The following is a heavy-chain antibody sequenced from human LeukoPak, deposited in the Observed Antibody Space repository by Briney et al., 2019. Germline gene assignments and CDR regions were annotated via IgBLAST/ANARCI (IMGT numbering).Heavy chain of an antibody. CDR3: TDSSGYLLPDY. Sequence: PGRSLRLSCSASGFTFRDYTVSWFRQAPGKGLEWVGLIRSEAYSGTTEYATSVKDRFTISRDDSNSIAYLHMNSLKTEDTAVYYRTDSSGYLLPDYWGQGTLVTVSS. V-gene: IGHV3-49*03. CDR2: IRSEAYSGTT. D-gene: IGHD3-22*01. J-gene: IGHJ4*02. CDR1: GFTFRDYT.